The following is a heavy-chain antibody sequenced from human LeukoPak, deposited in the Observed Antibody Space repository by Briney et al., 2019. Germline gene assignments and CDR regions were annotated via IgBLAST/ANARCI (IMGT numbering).Heavy chain of an antibody. V-gene: IGHV3-30*02. D-gene: IGHD6-13*01. CDR2: IRYDGSNK. CDR1: GFTFSSYA. CDR3: GKDERQQLERGTVDY. Sequence: GGSLRLSCAASGFTFSSYAMHWVRQAPGKGLEWVAFIRYDGSNKYYADSVKGRFTISRDNSKNTVYVQMNSLRAEDTAVCYCGKDERQQLERGTVDYWGQGTLVTVSS. J-gene: IGHJ4*02.